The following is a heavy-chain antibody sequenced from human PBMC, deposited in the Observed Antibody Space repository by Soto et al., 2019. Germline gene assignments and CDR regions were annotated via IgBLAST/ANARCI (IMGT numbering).Heavy chain of an antibody. D-gene: IGHD2-21*02. J-gene: IGHJ4*02. V-gene: IGHV3-30-3*01. CDR1: GFTFSSYA. CDR3: ARDPSTKVVTAIGAPFDY. Sequence: GGSLRLSCAASGFTFSSYAMHWVRQAPGKGLEWVAVISYDGSNKYYADSVKGRFTISRDNSKNTLYLQMNSLRAEDTAVYYCARDPSTKVVTAIGAPFDYWGQGTLVTVSS. CDR2: ISYDGSNK.